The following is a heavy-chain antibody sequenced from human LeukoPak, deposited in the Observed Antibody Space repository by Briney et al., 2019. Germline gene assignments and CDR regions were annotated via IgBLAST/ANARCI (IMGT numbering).Heavy chain of an antibody. J-gene: IGHJ3*02. CDR2: ISSSSSYI. Sequence: PGGSLRLSCAASGFTFSSYSMNWVRQAQGKGLEWVSAISSSSSYIHYADSVKGRFTISRDNAKNSLYLQMSSQRAEDTAVYYCARETRYDFWSGNIEGTEAFDIWGQGTMVTVSS. D-gene: IGHD3-3*01. CDR1: GFTFSSYS. V-gene: IGHV3-21*01. CDR3: ARETRYDFWSGNIEGTEAFDI.